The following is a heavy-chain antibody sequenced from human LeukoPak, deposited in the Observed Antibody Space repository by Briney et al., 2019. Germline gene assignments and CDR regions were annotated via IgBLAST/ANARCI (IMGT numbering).Heavy chain of an antibody. D-gene: IGHD6-19*01. J-gene: IGHJ4*02. CDR3: ARANVRYSSGWYGKDY. CDR1: GFTFSNYW. Sequence: GGSLRLSCAASGFTFSNYWMTWVRQGPGKGLEWVANIKPGGNEKYYADSVKGRFTISRDNSKNTLYLQMNSLRAEDTAVYYCARANVRYSSGWYGKDYWGQGTLVTVSS. V-gene: IGHV3-7*01. CDR2: IKPGGNEK.